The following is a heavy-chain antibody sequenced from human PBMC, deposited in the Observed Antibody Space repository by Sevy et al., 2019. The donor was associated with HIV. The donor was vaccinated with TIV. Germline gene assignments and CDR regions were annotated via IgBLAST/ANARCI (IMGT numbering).Heavy chain of an antibody. CDR2: IRTKAYGGTT. J-gene: IGHJ4*02. V-gene: IGHV3-49*03. CDR1: GFTFGDYA. Sequence: GGSLRLSCTASGFTFGDYAMNWFRQAPGKGLEWLGFIRTKAYGGTTEYAASVKGRFTISRDDSKSIAYLQMNSLKTEDVVVYYCTRGRYTYVPFDYWGQGTLVTVSS. D-gene: IGHD3-10*02. CDR3: TRGRYTYVPFDY.